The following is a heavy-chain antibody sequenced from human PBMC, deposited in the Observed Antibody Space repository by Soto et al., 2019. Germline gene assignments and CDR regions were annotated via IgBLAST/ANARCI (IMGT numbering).Heavy chain of an antibody. V-gene: IGHV5-10-1*01. CDR2: IDPSDSCT. CDR1: GYSFTSYW. J-gene: IGHJ5*02. Sequence: PGESLKISCKGSGYSFTSYWISWVRQMPGKGLEWMGRIDPSDSCTNYSPSFQGHVTISADKSISTAYLQWSSLKASDTAMYYCARHGPSISGWYGNWFDPWGQGTLVTVSS. CDR3: ARHGPSISGWYGNWFDP. D-gene: IGHD6-19*01.